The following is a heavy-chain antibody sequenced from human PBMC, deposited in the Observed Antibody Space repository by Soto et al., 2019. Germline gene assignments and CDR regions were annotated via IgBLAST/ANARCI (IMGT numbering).Heavy chain of an antibody. CDR1: GGTFSSYA. CDR3: ARHDCISSSCYYYYYYGMDV. V-gene: IGHV1-69*13. Sequence: SVKVSCKASGGTFSSYAISWVRQAPGQGLEWMGGIIPIFDTANYAQRFQGRVTITADESTSTAYMELSSLSSEDTAVYYCARHDCISSSCYYYYYYGMDVWGQ. J-gene: IGHJ6*02. D-gene: IGHD2-2*01. CDR2: IIPIFDTA.